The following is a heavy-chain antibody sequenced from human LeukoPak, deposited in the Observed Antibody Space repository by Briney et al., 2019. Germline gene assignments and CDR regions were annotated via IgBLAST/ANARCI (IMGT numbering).Heavy chain of an antibody. D-gene: IGHD3-10*01. CDR1: GFTFSSYE. V-gene: IGHV3-48*03. CDR3: ARDQAYGSGSNDY. Sequence: GGSLRLSCAASGFTFSSYEMNWVRQAPGKGLEWVSYISSSGSTIYYADSVKGRFTISRDNAKNSLYLQMNSLRAEGTAVYYCARDQAYGSGSNDYWGQGTLVTVSS. CDR2: ISSSGSTI. J-gene: IGHJ4*02.